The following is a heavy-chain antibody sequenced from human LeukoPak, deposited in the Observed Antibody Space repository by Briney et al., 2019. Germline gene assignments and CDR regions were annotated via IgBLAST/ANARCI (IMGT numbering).Heavy chain of an antibody. Sequence: ASVKVSCKASGYTFTSYDINWVRQATGQGLEWMGGFDPENDERIYARKFQGRLTMTEDTSTDTAYMELSSLRSEDTAVYFCATEVTSVVPDYWGQGTLVTVSS. D-gene: IGHD4-11*01. CDR3: ATEVTSVVPDY. CDR2: FDPENDER. V-gene: IGHV1-24*01. CDR1: GYTFTSYD. J-gene: IGHJ4*02.